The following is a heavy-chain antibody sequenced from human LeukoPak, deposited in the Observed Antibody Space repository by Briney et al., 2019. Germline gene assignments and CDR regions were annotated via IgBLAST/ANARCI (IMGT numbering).Heavy chain of an antibody. D-gene: IGHD1-26*01. CDR1: GFTFSSYA. CDR3: ALSGSYPSYSDY. Sequence: GGSLRLSCAASGFTFSSYAMSWVRRAPGKGLEWVSAISGSGGSTYYADSVKGRFTISRDNSKSTLYLQMNSLRAEDTAVYYCALSGSYPSYSDYWGQGTLVTVSS. CDR2: ISGSGGST. J-gene: IGHJ4*02. V-gene: IGHV3-23*01.